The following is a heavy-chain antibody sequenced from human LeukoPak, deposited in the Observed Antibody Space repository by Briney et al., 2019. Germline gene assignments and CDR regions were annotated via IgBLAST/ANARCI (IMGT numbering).Heavy chain of an antibody. D-gene: IGHD6-19*01. CDR1: GLTFSNVW. CDR2: IKSKTDGGTT. V-gene: IGHV3-15*01. Sequence: GGSLRLSCAASGLTFSNVWMSWVRQAPGKGLEWVGRIKSKTDGGTTDYAAPVKVRFTISRDDSKNTLNLQMNSLKTEDTAVYCCTPSIAVAGSLDYWGRGTLVTVSS. J-gene: IGHJ4*02. CDR3: TPSIAVAGSLDY.